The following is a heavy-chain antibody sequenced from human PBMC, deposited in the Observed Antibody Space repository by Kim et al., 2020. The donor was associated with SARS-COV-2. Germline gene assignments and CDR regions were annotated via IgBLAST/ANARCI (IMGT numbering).Heavy chain of an antibody. D-gene: IGHD3-10*01. V-gene: IGHV3-23*01. Sequence: KRRLNIYQDNSKNTLYQQMNSLRAEDTAVYYCAKSQVLWFGGYYFDYWGQGTLVTVSS. J-gene: IGHJ4*02. CDR3: AKSQVLWFGGYYFDY.